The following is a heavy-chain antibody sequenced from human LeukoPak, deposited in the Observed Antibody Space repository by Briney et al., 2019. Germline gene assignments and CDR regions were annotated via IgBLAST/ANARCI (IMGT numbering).Heavy chain of an antibody. CDR1: GFTFSDYY. D-gene: IGHD6-13*01. Sequence: GGSLRLSCAASGFTFSDYYMSWIRQAPGKGLEWVSYISSSGSTIYYADSVKGRFTISRDNAKNSLYLQMNSLRAEDTAVYYCARERDSSSWYFDYWGQGTLVTVSS. CDR3: ARERDSSSWYFDY. V-gene: IGHV3-11*01. CDR2: ISSSGSTI. J-gene: IGHJ4*02.